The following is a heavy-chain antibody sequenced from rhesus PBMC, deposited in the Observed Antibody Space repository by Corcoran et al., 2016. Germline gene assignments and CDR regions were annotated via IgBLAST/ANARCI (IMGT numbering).Heavy chain of an antibody. CDR1: GFTFGSNA. D-gene: IGHD3-34*01. Sequence: QVQLVHSGAVVKKPGASVKVSSTASGFTFGSNAISGVRQAPGQGLEWMGVIIPLVSITNYAEKFQGRVTITADTSTSTAYMELSSLRSEDTAVYYCARGQVTLDYWGQGVLVTVSS. CDR2: IIPLVSIT. CDR3: ARGQVTLDY. J-gene: IGHJ4*01. V-gene: IGHV1-198*02.